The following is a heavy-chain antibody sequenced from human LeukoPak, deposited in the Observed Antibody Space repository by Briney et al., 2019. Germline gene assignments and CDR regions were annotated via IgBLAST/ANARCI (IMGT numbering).Heavy chain of an antibody. CDR3: AEASQWPINY. Sequence: SETLSLTCTVSGGSITSSRYYWGWNRQPPGKDLEWIVVIYYSGSTYHNPSLKSRVTVSVDTSKNQFSLKLSSVTAADTAVYYCAEASQWPINYWGQGTLVTVSS. J-gene: IGHJ4*02. V-gene: IGHV4-39*01. CDR1: GGSITSSRYY. D-gene: IGHD6-19*01. CDR2: IYYSGST.